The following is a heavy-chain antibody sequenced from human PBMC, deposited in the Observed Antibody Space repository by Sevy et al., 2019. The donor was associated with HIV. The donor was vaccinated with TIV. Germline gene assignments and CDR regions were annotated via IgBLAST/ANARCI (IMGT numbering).Heavy chain of an antibody. J-gene: IGHJ6*02. CDR2: IKSKTDGGTA. V-gene: IGHV3-15*01. D-gene: IGHD3-3*01. Sequence: GGSLRLSCAASGFTFNYAWMSWVRQAPGKGLEWVGRIKSKTDGGTADYAAHVKGRFTISREDSENTQYLQMNSLKTEDTAVYYCASVVKNDFWDGHVNYYGLDVWGQGTTVTVSS. CDR3: ASVVKNDFWDGHVNYYGLDV. CDR1: GFTFNYAW.